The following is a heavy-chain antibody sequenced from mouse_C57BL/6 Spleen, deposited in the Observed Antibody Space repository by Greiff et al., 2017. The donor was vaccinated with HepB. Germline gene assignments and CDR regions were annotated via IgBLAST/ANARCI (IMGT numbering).Heavy chain of an antibody. CDR2: ISYDGSN. V-gene: IGHV3-6*01. CDR3: ARGDYDRGFAY. D-gene: IGHD2-4*01. Sequence: EVKLQESGPGLVKPSQSLSLTCSVPGYSITSGYYWNWIRQFPGNKLEWMGYISYDGSNNYNPSLKNRISITRDTSKNQFFLKLNSVTTEDTATYYCARGDYDRGFAYWGQGTLVTVSA. CDR1: GYSITSGYY. J-gene: IGHJ3*01.